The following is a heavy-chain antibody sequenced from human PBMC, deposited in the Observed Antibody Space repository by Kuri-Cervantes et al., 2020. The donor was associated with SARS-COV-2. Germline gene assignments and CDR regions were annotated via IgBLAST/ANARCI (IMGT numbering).Heavy chain of an antibody. CDR2: IYHSGST. CDR1: GYPISGSYY. J-gene: IGHJ3*02. Sequence: SETLSLTCSVSGYPISGSYYWGWIRQPPGKGQEWIGSIYHSGSTYYNPYLKGRVTISVDTSKTQFSLRLSSLTAADTAVYYCARALKGQIDAFDIWGQGTMVTVSS. CDR3: ARALKGQIDAFDI. V-gene: IGHV4-38-2*02.